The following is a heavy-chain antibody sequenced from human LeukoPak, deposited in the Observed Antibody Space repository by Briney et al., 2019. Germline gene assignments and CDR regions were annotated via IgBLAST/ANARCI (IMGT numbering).Heavy chain of an antibody. CDR2: ISGSGGST. J-gene: IGHJ6*03. Sequence: GGSLRLSCAASGFTFSSYAMSWVRQAPGKGLEWVSAISGSGGSTYYADSVKGRFTISRDNSKNTLYLQMNSLRAEDTAVYYCAKDGGEYYDILTGYYPRLYYMDVWGKGTTVTISS. V-gene: IGHV3-23*01. D-gene: IGHD3-9*01. CDR3: AKDGGEYYDILTGYYPRLYYMDV. CDR1: GFTFSSYA.